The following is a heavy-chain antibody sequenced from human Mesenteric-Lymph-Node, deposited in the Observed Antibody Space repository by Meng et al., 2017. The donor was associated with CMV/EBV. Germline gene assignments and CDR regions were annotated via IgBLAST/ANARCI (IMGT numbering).Heavy chain of an antibody. J-gene: IGHJ6*02. CDR1: GFIVSGSA. CDR3: TRHLHGDYTDESTSTAYMELSSLRSEDTAVYYCARGTVRGVIPYYYYGMDV. D-gene: IGHD3-10*01. V-gene: IGHV3-73*01. Sequence: GGSLRLSCAVSGFIVSGSAMHWVRQAPGNGLEWVGRIRSRANNDATTYAASVKGRFIISRDDSKNTAYLEMNSLKMEDTAMYYCTRHLHGDYTDESTSTAYMELSSLRSEDTAVYYCARGTVRGVIPYYYYGMDVWGQGTTVTVSS. CDR2: IRSRANNDAT.